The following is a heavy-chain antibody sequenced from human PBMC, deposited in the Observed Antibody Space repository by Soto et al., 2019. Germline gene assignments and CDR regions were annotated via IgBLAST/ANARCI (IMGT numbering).Heavy chain of an antibody. V-gene: IGHV1-46*01. D-gene: IGHD6-19*01. CDR3: AREWVVTDYYYYGMDV. Sequence: GASVKVSCKASGYTFTSYYMHWVRQAPGQGLEWMGIINPSGGSTSYAQKFQGRVTMTRDTSTSTVYMELSSLRSEDTAVYYCAREWVVTDYYYYGMDVWGQGTTVTVSS. CDR1: GYTFTSYY. CDR2: INPSGGST. J-gene: IGHJ6*02.